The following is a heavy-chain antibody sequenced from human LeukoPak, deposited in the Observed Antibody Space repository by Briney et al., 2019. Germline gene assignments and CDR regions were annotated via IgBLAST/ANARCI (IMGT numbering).Heavy chain of an antibody. CDR1: GFTVSSNY. D-gene: IGHD6-19*01. CDR2: IYSGGST. CDR3: AKDPPPYSRGTRRPLSQYYFDY. V-gene: IGHV3-66*02. J-gene: IGHJ4*02. Sequence: GGSLRLSCAASGFTVSSNYMSWVRQAPGEGLEWVSVIYSGGSTYYADSVKGRFTISRDNSKNTLYLQMNSLRAEDTAVYYCAKDPPPYSRGTRRPLSQYYFDYWGQGTLVTVSS.